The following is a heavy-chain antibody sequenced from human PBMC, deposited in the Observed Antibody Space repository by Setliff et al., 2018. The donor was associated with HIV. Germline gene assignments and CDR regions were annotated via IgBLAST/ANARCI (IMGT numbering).Heavy chain of an antibody. CDR3: ARDYHDFWSGYPQSFNY. Sequence: ASVKXSCKASGYTFTNFGIGXVRQAPGQGLEWMGWISAYNGNTDYVQKFQGRVIMTTDTATSTAYMELRSLRSDDTAVYFCARDYHDFWSGYPQSFNYWGQGTLVTVSS. CDR2: ISAYNGNT. CDR1: GYTFTNFG. J-gene: IGHJ4*02. V-gene: IGHV1-18*01. D-gene: IGHD3-3*01.